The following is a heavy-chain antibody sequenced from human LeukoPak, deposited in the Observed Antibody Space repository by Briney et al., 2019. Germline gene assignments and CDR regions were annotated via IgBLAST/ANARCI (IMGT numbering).Heavy chain of an antibody. Sequence: SETLSLTCSVSGGSISSSIYYWGWIRQPPGKGLEWIGSIYYSGSTYYNPSLKSRVTISVDTSKNQFSLKLRSVTAADTAVYYCARRLGGSGSYYDWGQGTLVTVSS. J-gene: IGHJ4*02. CDR3: ARRLGGSGSYYD. CDR1: GGSISSSIYY. V-gene: IGHV4-39*01. CDR2: IYYSGST. D-gene: IGHD3-10*01.